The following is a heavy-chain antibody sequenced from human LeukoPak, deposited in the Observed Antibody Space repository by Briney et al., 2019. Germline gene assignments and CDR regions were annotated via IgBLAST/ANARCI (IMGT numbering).Heavy chain of an antibody. Sequence: SVKVSCKASGGTFSSYAISWVRQAPGQGPEWMGRIIPILGIANYAQKFQGRVTITADKSTSTAYMELSSLRSEDTAVYYCAIRYCSSTSCYLPHYYYGMDVWGQGTTVTVSS. CDR2: IIPILGIA. V-gene: IGHV1-69*04. CDR1: GGTFSSYA. CDR3: AIRYCSSTSCYLPHYYYGMDV. J-gene: IGHJ6*02. D-gene: IGHD2-2*01.